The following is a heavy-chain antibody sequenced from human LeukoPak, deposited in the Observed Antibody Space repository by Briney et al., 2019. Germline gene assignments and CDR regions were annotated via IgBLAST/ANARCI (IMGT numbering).Heavy chain of an antibody. V-gene: IGHV4-4*07. CDR2: IYTSGST. J-gene: IGHJ3*02. CDR1: GGSISSYY. Sequence: SETLSLTCTVSGGSISSYYWSWIRQPAGKGLEWIGRIYTSGSTNYNPSLKSRVTMSVDTSKNQFSLKLSSVTAADTAVYYCARERIAAPLDAFDIWGRGTMVTVSS. CDR3: ARERIAAPLDAFDI. D-gene: IGHD6-6*01.